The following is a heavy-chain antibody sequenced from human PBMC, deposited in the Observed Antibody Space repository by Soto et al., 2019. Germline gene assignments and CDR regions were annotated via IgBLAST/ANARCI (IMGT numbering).Heavy chain of an antibody. CDR1: GFTFSSYA. J-gene: IGHJ4*02. Sequence: GGSLRLSCAASGFTFSSYAMSWVRQAPGKGLEWVSAISGSGGSTYYADSVKGRFTISRDNSKNTLYLQMNSLRAEDTAVYYCAKGDIVATIRPYYFDYWGQGTLVTVSS. D-gene: IGHD5-12*01. CDR3: AKGDIVATIRPYYFDY. CDR2: ISGSGGST. V-gene: IGHV3-23*01.